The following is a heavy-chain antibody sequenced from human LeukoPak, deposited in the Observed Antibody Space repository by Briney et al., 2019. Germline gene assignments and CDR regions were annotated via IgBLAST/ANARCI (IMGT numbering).Heavy chain of an antibody. CDR2: ISAYNGNT. V-gene: IGHV1-18*01. D-gene: IGHD2-8*01. J-gene: IGHJ3*02. Sequence: ASVKVSCKASGYTFTSYGISWVRQAPGQGLEWMGWISAYNGNTNYAQKLQGRVTMTTDTSTSTAYMELRSLRSDDTAVYYCARGMVYAISADAFDIWGQGTMVTVSS. CDR3: ARGMVYAISADAFDI. CDR1: GYTFTSYG.